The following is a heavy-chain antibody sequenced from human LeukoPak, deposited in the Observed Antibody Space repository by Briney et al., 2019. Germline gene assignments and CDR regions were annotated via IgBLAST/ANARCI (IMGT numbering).Heavy chain of an antibody. CDR3: AKGAGGFSYYNWFDP. CDR1: GGSISSSPYY. Sequence: SETLSLTCTVSGGSISSSPYYWGWIRQPPGKGLEWIGSIYYSGTTHYNPSLESRVTISVDTSKNQFSLKLASVTAADTAIYYCAKGAGGFSYYNWFDPWGQGTLVTVSS. J-gene: IGHJ5*02. V-gene: IGHV4-39*07. CDR2: IYYSGTT. D-gene: IGHD5-18*01.